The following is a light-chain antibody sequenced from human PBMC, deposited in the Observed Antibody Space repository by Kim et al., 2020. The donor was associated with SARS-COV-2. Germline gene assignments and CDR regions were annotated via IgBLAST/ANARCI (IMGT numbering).Light chain of an antibody. CDR3: QAWDSSTAV. Sequence: SVSPGQTASITCSGDNLGHKYASWYQQKPGRSPVLVIYQDKKRPSGIPDRFSGSNSGSTATLTISGAQTMDEADFYCQAWDSSTAVFGGGTQLTVL. CDR2: QDK. J-gene: IGLJ2*01. CDR1: NLGHKY. V-gene: IGLV3-1*01.